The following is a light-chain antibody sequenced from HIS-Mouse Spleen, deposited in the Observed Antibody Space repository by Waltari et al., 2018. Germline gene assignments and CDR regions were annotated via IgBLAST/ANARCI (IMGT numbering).Light chain of an antibody. CDR3: AAWDDSLSGPV. V-gene: IGLV1-47*01. CDR2: RNN. J-gene: IGLJ3*02. Sequence: QSVLTQPPSASGTPGQRVTIAFSGSSPNIGSNYVYWYQQPPGTAPKLLTYRNNQRPSGVPDRFSGSKSGTSASLAISGLRSEDEADYYCAAWDDSLSGPVFGGGTKLTVL. CDR1: SPNIGSNY.